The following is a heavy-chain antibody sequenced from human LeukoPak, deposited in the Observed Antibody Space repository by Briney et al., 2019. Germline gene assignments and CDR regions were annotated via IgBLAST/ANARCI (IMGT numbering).Heavy chain of an antibody. Sequence: ASVKVSCKXSGGTFSSYAISWVRQAPGQGLEWMGGIIPIFGTANYAQKFQGRVTITTDESTSAAYMELSSLRSEDTAVYYCAIQNPGRLLWFGEPVSTPLLDVWGKGTTVTVSS. D-gene: IGHD3-10*01. CDR1: GGTFSSYA. CDR3: AIQNPGRLLWFGEPVSTPLLDV. CDR2: IIPIFGTA. J-gene: IGHJ6*04. V-gene: IGHV1-69*05.